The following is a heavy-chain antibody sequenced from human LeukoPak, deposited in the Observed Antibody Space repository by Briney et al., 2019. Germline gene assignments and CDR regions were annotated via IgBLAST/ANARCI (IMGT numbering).Heavy chain of an antibody. Sequence: GGSLRLSCAASDFILRAYGMNWVRQAPGKGLVWVSHVNFDGSSTSYADSVKGRFTISRDNARNTLYLQMNSLGVEDTAVYYCARGVDYGLDVWGQGTTVTVSS. D-gene: IGHD2-15*01. J-gene: IGHJ6*02. CDR1: DFILRAYG. CDR2: VNFDGSST. CDR3: ARGVDYGLDV. V-gene: IGHV3-74*01.